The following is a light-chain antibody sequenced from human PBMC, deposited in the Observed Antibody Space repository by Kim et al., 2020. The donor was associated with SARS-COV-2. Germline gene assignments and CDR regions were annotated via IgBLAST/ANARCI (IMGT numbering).Light chain of an antibody. CDR3: QHRNGWPIT. CDR2: DAS. J-gene: IGKJ5*01. CDR1: QSVSIY. V-gene: IGKV3-11*01. Sequence: WSPGERATLSCRASQSVSIYLAWYQQKPGQAPRLLIYDASNRATGIPARFSGSGSGTDFTLTISSLEPADFAVYYCQHRNGWPITFGQGTRLEIK.